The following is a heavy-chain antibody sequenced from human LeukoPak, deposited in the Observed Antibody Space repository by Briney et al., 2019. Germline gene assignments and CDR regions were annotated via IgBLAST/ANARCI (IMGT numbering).Heavy chain of an antibody. Sequence: SETLSLTCAVSGGSISSGGYSWNWIRQPPGKGLEWIGYIYNSGSTSYNPSLKSRVTISEDTSKNQFSLKLSSVTTADTAVYYCANYDSSNYYDLDYWGQGTLVTVSS. CDR3: ANYDSSNYYDLDY. D-gene: IGHD3-22*01. V-gene: IGHV4-30-4*07. J-gene: IGHJ4*02. CDR2: IYNSGST. CDR1: GGSISSGGYS.